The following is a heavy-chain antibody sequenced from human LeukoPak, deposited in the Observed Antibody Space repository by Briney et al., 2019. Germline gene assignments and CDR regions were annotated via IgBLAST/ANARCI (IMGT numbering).Heavy chain of an antibody. Sequence: SETLSLTCLVSGDSNSTSSYYWGWIRQPPGKGLEWIASIHHNWNTYYNPSLKSRLIVSLDKSKNQFSLILRSVTAADTAVYYCARSALAYYYYYMDVWGRGTTVTVSS. CDR3: ARSALAYYYYYMDV. CDR1: GDSNSTSSYY. V-gene: IGHV4-39*07. J-gene: IGHJ6*03. CDR2: IHHNWNT.